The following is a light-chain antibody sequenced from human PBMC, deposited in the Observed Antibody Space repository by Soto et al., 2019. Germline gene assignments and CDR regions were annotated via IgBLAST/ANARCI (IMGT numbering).Light chain of an antibody. CDR1: QNIIAY. CDR3: QQYGSSGT. Sequence: EIVLTQSPDTLSLSPGERATLSCRSSQNIIAYLAWYQQKPGQAPRLLIYDASTRATGTPDRFSGSGSGTDFTLTISRLEPEDFAVYYCQQYGSSGTFGQGTKVDIK. CDR2: DAS. J-gene: IGKJ1*01. V-gene: IGKV3-20*01.